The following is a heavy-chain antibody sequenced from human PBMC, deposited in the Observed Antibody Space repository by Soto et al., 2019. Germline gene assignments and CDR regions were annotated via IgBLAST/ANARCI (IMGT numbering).Heavy chain of an antibody. CDR1: GDTFSSYV. CDR3: ARGGYSSSWRFDY. J-gene: IGHJ4*02. Sequence: QVQLVQSGAEVKKPGSSVRVSCKASGDTFSSYVISWVRQAPGQGLEWMGGIMPFIGTTNYAQKFQGRVTITADESMSTVYMELSSLRSEDTAVYYCARGGYSSSWRFDYWGQGTLVSVSS. CDR2: IMPFIGTT. V-gene: IGHV1-69*01. D-gene: IGHD6-13*01.